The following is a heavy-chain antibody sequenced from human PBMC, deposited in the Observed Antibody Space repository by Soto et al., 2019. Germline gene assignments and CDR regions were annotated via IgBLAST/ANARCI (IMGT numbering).Heavy chain of an antibody. J-gene: IGHJ4*02. D-gene: IGHD3-10*01. CDR3: ARGPSRRLIPFDY. V-gene: IGHV3-11*04. Sequence: VGSLRLSCAASGFTFSDYYMSWIRPAPGKGLEWVSYISSSGSTIYYADSVKGRFTISRDNAKNSLYLQMNSLRDEDTAVYYCARGPSRRLIPFDYWGQGTLVTVSS. CDR1: GFTFSDYY. CDR2: ISSSGSTI.